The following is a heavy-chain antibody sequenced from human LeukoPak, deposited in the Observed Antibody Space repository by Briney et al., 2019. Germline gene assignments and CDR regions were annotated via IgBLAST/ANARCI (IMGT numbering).Heavy chain of an antibody. D-gene: IGHD3-10*01. Sequence: PSETLSLTCAVYGGSFNGYYWSWIRQPPGKGLEWIGEINHSGSTNYNPSLKSRVTISVDTSKNQFSLKLSSVTAADTAVYYCARGSGKVRSHIGRRVWLDYWGQGTLVTVSS. CDR2: INHSGST. V-gene: IGHV4-34*01. CDR3: ARGSGKVRSHIGRRVWLDY. J-gene: IGHJ4*02. CDR1: GGSFNGYY.